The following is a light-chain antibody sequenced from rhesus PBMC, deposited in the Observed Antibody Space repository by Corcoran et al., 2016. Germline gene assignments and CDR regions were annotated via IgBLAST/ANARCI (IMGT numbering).Light chain of an antibody. J-gene: IGKJ3*01. CDR3: QQGYTTPFT. V-gene: IGKV1-18*01. CDR1: QGISSW. CDR2: AAS. Sequence: DIQMTQSPSSLSASVGDKVTITCRASQGISSWLAWYQQKPGKAPKLLIYAASNLQSGVPSRVSGSGSGTDYTLTISRLQPEDFATYYYQQGYTTPFTFGPGTKLDIK.